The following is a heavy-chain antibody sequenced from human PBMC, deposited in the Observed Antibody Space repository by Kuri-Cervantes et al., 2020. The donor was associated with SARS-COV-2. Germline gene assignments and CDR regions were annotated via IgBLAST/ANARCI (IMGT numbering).Heavy chain of an antibody. CDR2: ITAGGGT. CDR3: ATQDFDF. CDR1: EFRLGYSN. Sequence: ETLSLTCAASEFRLGYSNMNWVRQAPGKGLEWASTITAGGGTYYGDSVRGRLTISRDNAKNILFLQMNSLRAEDTAVYYCATQDFDFWGQGTLVTVSS. V-gene: IGHV3-23*01. J-gene: IGHJ4*02.